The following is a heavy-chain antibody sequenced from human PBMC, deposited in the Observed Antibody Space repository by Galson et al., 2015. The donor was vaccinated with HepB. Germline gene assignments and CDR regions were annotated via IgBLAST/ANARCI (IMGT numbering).Heavy chain of an antibody. J-gene: IGHJ4*02. V-gene: IGHV2-5*02. CDR3: AHNTPDLGEAHFDY. D-gene: IGHD3-16*01. CDR2: IYWDDDK. CDR1: GFSLSTSGVG. Sequence: PALVKPTQTLTLTCTFSGFSLSTSGVGVGWIRQPPGKALEWLALIYWDDDKRYSPSLKSRLTITKDTSKNQVVLTMTNMDPVDTATYYCAHNTPDLGEAHFDYWGQGTLVTVSS.